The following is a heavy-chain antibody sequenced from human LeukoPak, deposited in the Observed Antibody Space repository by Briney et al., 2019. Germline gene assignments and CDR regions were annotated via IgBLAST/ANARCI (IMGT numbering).Heavy chain of an antibody. V-gene: IGHV4-39*07. CDR3: ARAGYYYMDV. Sequence: SETLSLTCTVSGGSISSSSYYWGWIRQPPGKGLEWIGSIYYSGSTYYNPSLKSRVTISVDTSKNQFSLKLSSVTAADTAVYYCARAGYYYMDVWGQGTMVTVSS. J-gene: IGHJ6*03. D-gene: IGHD3-10*01. CDR2: IYYSGST. CDR1: GGSISSSSYY.